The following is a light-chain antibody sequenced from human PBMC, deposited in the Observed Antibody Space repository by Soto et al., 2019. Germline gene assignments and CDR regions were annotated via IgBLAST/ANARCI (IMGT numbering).Light chain of an antibody. CDR1: QSISSY. CDR2: AAS. CDR3: QQSYSSPKWA. Sequence: DIQMTQSPSSLSASVGDRVTITCRASQSISSYLSWYQQKPGKAPKLLIYAASSVQSGVPSRFSGSGSGTDFTLTISSLQPEDFATYYCQQSYSSPKWAFGQGTKVELK. V-gene: IGKV1-39*01. J-gene: IGKJ1*01.